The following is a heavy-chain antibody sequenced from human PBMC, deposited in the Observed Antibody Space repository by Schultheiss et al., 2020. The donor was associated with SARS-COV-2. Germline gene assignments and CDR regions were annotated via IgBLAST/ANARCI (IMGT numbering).Heavy chain of an antibody. J-gene: IGHJ3*02. Sequence: GESLKISCAASGFTFSNSDINWVHQAPGKGLEWVSGVSWDGSRTHYADSVKGRFTISRDNSKNTLYLQMNSLRSEDTAVYYCARPFPNGIDAFDIWGQGTMVTVSS. CDR3: ARPFPNGIDAFDI. V-gene: IGHV3-35*01. CDR1: GFTFSNSD. CDR2: VSWDGSRT. D-gene: IGHD1-26*01.